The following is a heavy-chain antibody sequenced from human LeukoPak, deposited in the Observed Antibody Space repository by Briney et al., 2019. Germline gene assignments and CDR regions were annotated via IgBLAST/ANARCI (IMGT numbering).Heavy chain of an antibody. CDR3: ARVGIAVAGGTFDI. J-gene: IGHJ3*02. CDR1: GGSFSGYY. V-gene: IGHV4-34*01. CDR2: INHSGST. D-gene: IGHD6-19*01. Sequence: SETLSLTCAVYGGSFSGYYWSWIRQPPGKGLEWIGEINHSGSTNYNPSLKSRVTISVDTSKNQFSLKLSSVTAADTAVYYCARVGIAVAGGTFDIWGQGTMVTVSS.